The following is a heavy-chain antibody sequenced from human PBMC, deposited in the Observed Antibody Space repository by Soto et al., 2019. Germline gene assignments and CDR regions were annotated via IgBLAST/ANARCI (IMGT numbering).Heavy chain of an antibody. CDR1: GFSFSTSGVG. CDR3: ALHSYRYGRVAFDI. V-gene: IGHV2-5*02. Sequence: QITLKESGPTLVKPTQTLTLTCTFSGFSFSTSGVGVGWIRQPPGKALEWLALIYWDDDKRYSSSLKSRLTITKHTYNNQVVLTMTNMDTVDTATYYCALHSYRYGRVAFDIWGQGTMVTVSS. CDR2: IYWDDDK. J-gene: IGHJ3*02. D-gene: IGHD5-18*01.